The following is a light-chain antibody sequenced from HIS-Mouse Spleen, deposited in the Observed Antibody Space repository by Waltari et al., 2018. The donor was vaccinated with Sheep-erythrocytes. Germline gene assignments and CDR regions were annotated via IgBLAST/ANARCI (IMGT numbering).Light chain of an antibody. CDR2: QDS. Sequence: SYELTQPPSVSVSPGQTASITCSGVKLGDKYACWYHQKPGQSPVLVIYQDSKRPSGIPARFSGSNSGNTATLTISGTQAMDEADYYCQAWDSSTVVFGGGTKLTVL. CDR3: QAWDSSTVV. V-gene: IGLV3-1*01. J-gene: IGLJ2*01. CDR1: KLGDKY.